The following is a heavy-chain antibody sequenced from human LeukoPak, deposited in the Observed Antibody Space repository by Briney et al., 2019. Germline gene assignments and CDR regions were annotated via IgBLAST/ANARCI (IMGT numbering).Heavy chain of an antibody. CDR2: IYSGGST. Sequence: GGSLRLSCAASGCTVSSTYMSWVRQTPGKGLEWVSVIYSGGSTYYADSVKGRFTISRDNSKNTLYLQMNSLRAEDTAVYYCARDLLEWYFDYWGQGTLVTVSS. CDR3: ARDLLEWYFDY. D-gene: IGHD3-3*01. V-gene: IGHV3-66*01. J-gene: IGHJ4*02. CDR1: GCTVSSTY.